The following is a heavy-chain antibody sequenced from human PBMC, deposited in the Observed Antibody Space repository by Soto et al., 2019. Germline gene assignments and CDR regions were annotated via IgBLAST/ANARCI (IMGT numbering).Heavy chain of an antibody. CDR2: IYYSGSS. D-gene: IGHD3-16*01. Sequence: PSETLSLTCTVSGGSISSYYWSWIRQPPGKGLEWIGYIYYSGSSNYNPSLKSRVTISVDTSKNQFSLKLSSVTAADTAVYYWARGGPRSHRGEYFQHWGQGTLVTVSS. CDR3: ARGGPRSHRGEYFQH. CDR1: GGSISSYY. V-gene: IGHV4-59*01. J-gene: IGHJ1*01.